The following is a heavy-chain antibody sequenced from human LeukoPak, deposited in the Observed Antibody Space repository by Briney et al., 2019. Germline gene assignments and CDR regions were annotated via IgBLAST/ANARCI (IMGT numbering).Heavy chain of an antibody. CDR2: IYYSGST. D-gene: IGHD5-18*01. Sequence: SETLSLTCTVSGGSISSSSYYWGWIRQPPGKGLEWIGSIYYSGSTYYNPSLKSRVTISVDTSKNQFSLKLSSVTAADTAVYYCARQRIQLWGDVYWGQGTLVTVSS. V-gene: IGHV4-39*01. CDR1: GGSISSSSYY. J-gene: IGHJ4*02. CDR3: ARQRIQLWGDVY.